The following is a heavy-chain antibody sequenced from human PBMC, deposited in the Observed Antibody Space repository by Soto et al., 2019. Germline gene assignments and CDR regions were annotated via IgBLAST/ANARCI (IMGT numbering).Heavy chain of an antibody. V-gene: IGHV3-9*01. CDR2: ISWNSDTI. J-gene: IGHJ4*02. Sequence: GGSLRLSCGASGFTFDDYAMHWVRQAPGKGLEWVSGISWNSDTIGYADSVKGRFTISRDNSKNTVYLQMNSLRAEDTALYYCAKDTYYHDSSGYYIFDYWGQGTLVTVSS. CDR3: AKDTYYHDSSGYYIFDY. CDR1: GFTFDDYA. D-gene: IGHD3-22*01.